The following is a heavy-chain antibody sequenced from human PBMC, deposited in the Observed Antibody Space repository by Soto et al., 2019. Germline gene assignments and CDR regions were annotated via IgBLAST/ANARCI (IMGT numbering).Heavy chain of an antibody. V-gene: IGHV3-23*01. CDR3: AKEVERWTPRRAFDI. CDR2: ISGSGGST. CDR1: GFTFSSYA. J-gene: IGHJ3*02. Sequence: GESLKISCAASGFTFSSYAMSWVRQAPGKGLEWVSAISGSGGSTYYADSVKGRFTISRDNSKNTLYLQMNSLRAEDTAVYYCAKEVERWTPRRAFDIWGQGTMVTVSS.